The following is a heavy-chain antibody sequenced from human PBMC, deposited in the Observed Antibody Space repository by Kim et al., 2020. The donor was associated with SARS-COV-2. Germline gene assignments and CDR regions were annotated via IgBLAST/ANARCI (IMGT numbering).Heavy chain of an antibody. CDR1: GFSFTSFA. D-gene: IGHD3-16*01. Sequence: GESLKISCATSGFSFTSFAIHWVRQAPGKGLEWLAMISHDGSNKFYADSVRGRFTISKDTSKNTVFLQMNSLRHDDTAVYYCARDRASGDFRSGALDYWGQGTLVSVSS. CDR2: ISHDGSNK. V-gene: IGHV3-30*04. J-gene: IGHJ4*02. CDR3: ARDRASGDFRSGALDY.